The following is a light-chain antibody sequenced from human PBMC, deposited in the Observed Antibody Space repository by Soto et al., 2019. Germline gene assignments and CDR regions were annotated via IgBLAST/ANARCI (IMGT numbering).Light chain of an antibody. J-gene: IGLJ2*01. CDR2: SNN. Sequence: QPVLTQPPSASGTPGQRVTISCSGSSSNIGGNTVNWYQQLPGTAPKLLIYSNNQRPSGVPDRFSGSKSGTSASLAISGLQSEDEADYYCAAWDDSLKGLFGGGTKLTVL. CDR3: AAWDDSLKGL. V-gene: IGLV1-44*01. CDR1: SSNIGGNT.